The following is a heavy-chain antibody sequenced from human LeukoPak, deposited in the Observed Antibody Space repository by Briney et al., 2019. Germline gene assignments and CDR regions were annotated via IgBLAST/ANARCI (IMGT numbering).Heavy chain of an antibody. D-gene: IGHD6-19*01. V-gene: IGHV3-23*01. CDR3: AKTTVGYSSGRYPGWPADC. CDR2: ICGSGGCT. Sequence: PGGSLRLSCEASGFTFNTYAIYWVRQAPGTGLEWVSGICGSGGCTYYADSVKGRFTISRDNSKNTVYLQMNSLTADDTAVYYCAKTTVGYSSGRYPGWPADCWGQGTLVTVSS. CDR1: GFTFNTYA. J-gene: IGHJ4*02.